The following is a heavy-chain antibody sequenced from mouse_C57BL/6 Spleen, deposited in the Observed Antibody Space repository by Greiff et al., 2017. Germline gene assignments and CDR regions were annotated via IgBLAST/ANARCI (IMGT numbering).Heavy chain of an antibody. CDR3: ARNEDRWYFDY. Sequence: VQLQQSGPGLVKPGASLKLSCEASGYAFSSSWMNWVRQGPGKGLEWIGRIYPGDGDTNYNGKFKGRATLTADKSSSTVYMQLSSLTSEDSAVYFCARNEDRWYFDYWGQGTTLTVSS. V-gene: IGHV1-82*01. D-gene: IGHD1-1*02. J-gene: IGHJ2*01. CDR2: IYPGDGDT. CDR1: GYAFSSSW.